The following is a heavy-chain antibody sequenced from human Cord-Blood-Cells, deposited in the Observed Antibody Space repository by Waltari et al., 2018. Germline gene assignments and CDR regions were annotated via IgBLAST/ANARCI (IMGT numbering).Heavy chain of an antibody. J-gene: IGHJ3*02. CDR1: GYTFTSYA. V-gene: IGHV1-3*01. D-gene: IGHD2-21*02. CDR3: ARDQGGDYDAFDI. CDR2: INAGNGNT. Sequence: QVQLVQSGAEVKKPGASVKVSCKASGYTFTSYAMHWVRQAPGQRLEWMGWINAGNGNTKYSQKCQGRVTITRDTSASTAYMELSSVRSEDTAVYYCARDQGGDYDAFDIWGQGTMVTVSS.